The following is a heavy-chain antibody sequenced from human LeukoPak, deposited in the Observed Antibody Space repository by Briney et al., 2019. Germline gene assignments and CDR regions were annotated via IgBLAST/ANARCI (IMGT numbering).Heavy chain of an antibody. CDR2: ISSSSSYI. Sequence: SGGSLRLSCAASGFTFSSYSMNWVRQAPGKGLEWVSSISSSSSYIYYADSVKGRFTISRDNAKNSLYLQMNSLRAEDTAVYYCARAIAAAGTHTFDYWGQGTLVTVSS. J-gene: IGHJ4*02. D-gene: IGHD6-13*01. V-gene: IGHV3-21*01. CDR3: ARAIAAAGTHTFDY. CDR1: GFTFSSYS.